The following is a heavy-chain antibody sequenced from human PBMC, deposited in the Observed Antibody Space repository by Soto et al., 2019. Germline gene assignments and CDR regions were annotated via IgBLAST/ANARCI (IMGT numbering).Heavy chain of an antibody. Sequence: PGKGLERIGYIYYSGSTYYNPSLKSRVTISVDTSKNQFSLKLSSVTAADTAVYYFFFFQAEDGIRDL. V-gene: IGHV4-31*02. CDR2: IYYSGST. J-gene: IGHJ2*01. D-gene: IGHD2-21*01. CDR3: FFFQAEDGIRDL.